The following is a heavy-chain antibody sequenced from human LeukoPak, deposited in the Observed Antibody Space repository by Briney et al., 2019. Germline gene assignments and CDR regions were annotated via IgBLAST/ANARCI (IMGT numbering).Heavy chain of an antibody. CDR3: ARDSVYTGSSLDY. V-gene: IGHV4-59*12. CDR1: GGSISSYY. J-gene: IGHJ4*02. D-gene: IGHD1-26*01. Sequence: SETLSLTCTVSGGSISSYYWSWIRQPPGKGLEWIGYIYYSGSTYYNPSLKSRVTISVDTSKNQFSLKLSSVTAAGTAVYYCARDSVYTGSSLDYWGQGTLVTVSS. CDR2: IYYSGST.